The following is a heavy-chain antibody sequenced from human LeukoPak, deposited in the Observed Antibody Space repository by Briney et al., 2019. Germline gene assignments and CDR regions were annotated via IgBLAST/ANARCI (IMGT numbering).Heavy chain of an antibody. Sequence: SETLSLTCTVSGGSISSGDYYWSWIRQPPGKGLEWIGYIYYSGSTYYNPSLKSRVTISVDTSKNQFSLKLSSVTAADTAVYYCARAYGGGSDDAFDIWGQGTMVTVSS. CDR2: IYYSGST. CDR3: ARAYGGGSDDAFDI. CDR1: GGSISSGDYY. D-gene: IGHD2-15*01. V-gene: IGHV4-30-4*01. J-gene: IGHJ3*02.